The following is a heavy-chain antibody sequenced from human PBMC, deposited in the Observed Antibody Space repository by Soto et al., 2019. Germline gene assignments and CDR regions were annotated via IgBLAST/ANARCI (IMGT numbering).Heavy chain of an antibody. J-gene: IGHJ6*02. CDR2: VSASGDTT. D-gene: IGHD2-21*02. V-gene: IGHV3-23*01. CDR3: AKRLLLRSYYGLDV. CDR1: GFTFSLYG. Sequence: EMQLLESGGGLVQPGGSLRLSCAASGFTFSLYGMSWVRLAPGKGLEWVSGVSASGDTTYYADSVKGRFTISRDNSNNTLCLQLNSLRAEDTAVYYCAKRLLLRSYYGLDVWGQGTTVTVS.